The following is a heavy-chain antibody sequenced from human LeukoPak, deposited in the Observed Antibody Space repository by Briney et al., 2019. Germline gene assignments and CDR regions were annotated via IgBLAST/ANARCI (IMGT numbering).Heavy chain of an antibody. J-gene: IGHJ5*02. CDR2: IFSSGTT. CDR1: GGSITTSDYY. Sequence: SETLSLTCTVSGGSITTSDYYWGWIRQPPGKGLEWIGSIFSSGTTFYNPSLNSPVTISLDTSKNQFSLKLSSVTAADTAVYYCARDVERTIFFLWVCRWFDPWGQGTLITVSS. V-gene: IGHV4-39*07. CDR3: ARDVERTIFFLWVCRWFDP. D-gene: IGHD3-10*02.